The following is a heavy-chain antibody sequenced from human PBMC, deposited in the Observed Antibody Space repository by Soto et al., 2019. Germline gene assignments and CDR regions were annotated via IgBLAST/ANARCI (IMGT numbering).Heavy chain of an antibody. CDR2: IYSGGST. Sequence: VQLVESGGGLVQPGGSLRLSCAASGFTVSSNYMSWVRQAPGKGLEWVSVIYSGGSTYYADSVKGRFTISRDNSKNTLYLQMNSLRAEDTAVYYCARDLGGYSGYANMWGQGTLVTVSS. CDR1: GFTVSSNY. V-gene: IGHV3-66*01. D-gene: IGHD5-12*01. J-gene: IGHJ4*02. CDR3: ARDLGGYSGYANM.